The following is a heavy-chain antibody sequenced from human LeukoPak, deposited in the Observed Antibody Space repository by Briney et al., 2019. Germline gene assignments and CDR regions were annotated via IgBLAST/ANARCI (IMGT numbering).Heavy chain of an antibody. CDR2: ISYDGSNK. CDR3: ARDRGYYYDSSGYPQN. CDR1: GFTFSSYA. Sequence: GGSLRLSCAASGFTFSSYAMHWVRQAPGKGLEWVAVISYDGSNKYYADSVKGRFTISRNNAKNTLYLQMNSLRAEDTAVYYCARDRGYYYDSSGYPQNWGQGTLVTVSS. J-gene: IGHJ4*02. V-gene: IGHV3-30*04. D-gene: IGHD3-22*01.